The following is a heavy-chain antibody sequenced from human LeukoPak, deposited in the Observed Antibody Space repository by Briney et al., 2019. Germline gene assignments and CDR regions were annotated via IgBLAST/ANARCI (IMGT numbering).Heavy chain of an antibody. CDR2: IYNSGST. J-gene: IGHJ5*02. Sequence: SETLSLTCAVSGYSIGTDYYWAWIRQPPGKGLEWIGSIYNSGSTYYNPSLKSRITISVDTSKNQFSLILSSVTAADTAVYYCARNSSTSSPPERYNWFDPWGQGTLVTVSP. CDR1: GYSIGTDYY. V-gene: IGHV4-38-2*01. CDR3: ARNSSTSSPPERYNWFDP. D-gene: IGHD6-6*01.